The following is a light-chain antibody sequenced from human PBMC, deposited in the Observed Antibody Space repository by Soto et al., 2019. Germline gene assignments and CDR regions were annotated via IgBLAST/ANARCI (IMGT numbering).Light chain of an antibody. Sequence: QSALTQPHSVSGSPGQSVTISCTGTSSDVGGYNYVPWYQQHPGKAPKLMIYDVSKRPSGVPDRFSGSKSGNTASLTISGLQAEDQADYYCCSYAGSYTFYVFGTGTKVTVL. CDR3: CSYAGSYTFYV. CDR1: SSDVGGYNY. J-gene: IGLJ1*01. CDR2: DVS. V-gene: IGLV2-11*01.